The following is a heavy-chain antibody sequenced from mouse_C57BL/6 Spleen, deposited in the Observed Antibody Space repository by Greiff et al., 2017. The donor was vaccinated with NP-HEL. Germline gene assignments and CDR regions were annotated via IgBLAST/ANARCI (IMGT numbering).Heavy chain of an antibody. Sequence: VKLVESGAEVMKPGASVKFSCKATGYTFTGYWIEWVKQRPGHGLEWMGEILPGSGSTNYNEKFKGKATFTADTSSHTAYMQLSSLTSGDSAIYYGASSNWGGYWGQGTTLTVSS. V-gene: IGHV1-9*01. D-gene: IGHD4-1*02. J-gene: IGHJ2*01. CDR3: ASSNWGGY. CDR1: GYTFTGYW. CDR2: ILPGSGST.